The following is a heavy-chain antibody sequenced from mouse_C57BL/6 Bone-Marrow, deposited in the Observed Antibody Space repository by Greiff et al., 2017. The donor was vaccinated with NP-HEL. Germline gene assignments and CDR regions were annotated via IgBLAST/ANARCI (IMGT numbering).Heavy chain of an antibody. Sequence: VQLQQSGAELAKPGASVKLSCKASGYTFTSYWMHWVKKRPGQGREWIGYINPSSGYTKYNQKFKDKATLTADKSSITSYMQLSSLTYEDAAVYYCARLLRLLDYWGQGTSVTVSS. CDR3: ARLLRLLDY. V-gene: IGHV1-7*01. D-gene: IGHD1-2*01. CDR1: GYTFTSYW. J-gene: IGHJ4*01. CDR2: INPSSGYT.